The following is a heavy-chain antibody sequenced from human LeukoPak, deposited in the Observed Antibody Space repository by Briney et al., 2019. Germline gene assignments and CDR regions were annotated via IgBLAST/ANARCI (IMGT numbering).Heavy chain of an antibody. D-gene: IGHD6-13*01. Sequence: SETLSLTCTVSGGSISSSSYYWGWIRQPPGKGLEWIGSIYYSGSTYYNPSLKSRVTISVDTSKNQFSLKLSSVTAADTAVYYCARENGYSSSWPASYYYYYYYMDVWGKGTTVTISS. CDR1: GGSISSSSYY. CDR2: IYYSGST. CDR3: ARENGYSSSWPASYYYYYYYMDV. J-gene: IGHJ6*03. V-gene: IGHV4-39*07.